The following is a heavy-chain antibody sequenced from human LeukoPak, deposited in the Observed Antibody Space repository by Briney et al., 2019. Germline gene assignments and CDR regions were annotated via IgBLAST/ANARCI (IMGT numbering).Heavy chain of an antibody. CDR3: VKDRTSSWSFDY. V-gene: IGHV3-30*18. Sequence: GGSLRLSCAASGFTFSNYAMHWVRQAPGKGLEWVTTMSSDVSKKYYAESVKGRLTNSRDNPKNTLYLQMDSLRTEDTAVYYCVKDRTSSWSFDYWGQGTLVTVSS. CDR1: GFTFSNYA. D-gene: IGHD6-13*01. J-gene: IGHJ4*02. CDR2: MSSDVSKK.